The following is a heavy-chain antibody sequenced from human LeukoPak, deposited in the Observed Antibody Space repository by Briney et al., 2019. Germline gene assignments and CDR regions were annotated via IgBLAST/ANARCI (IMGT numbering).Heavy chain of an antibody. D-gene: IGHD2-15*01. CDR1: GGSFSGYY. CDR2: INHSGST. V-gene: IGHV4-34*01. J-gene: IGHJ4*02. Sequence: SETLSLTCAVYGGSFSGYYWSWIRQPPGKGLEWIGEINHSGSTNYNPSLKSRVTISVDTSKNQFSLKLSSVTAADTAVYYCARGRYCSGGSCSLPSFDYWGQGTLVTVSS. CDR3: ARGRYCSGGSCSLPSFDY.